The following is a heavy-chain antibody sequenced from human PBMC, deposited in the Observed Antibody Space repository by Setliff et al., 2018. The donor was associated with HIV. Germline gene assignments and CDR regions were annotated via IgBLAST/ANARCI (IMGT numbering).Heavy chain of an antibody. V-gene: IGHV5-51*01. CDR3: AKHLSPGSGWYSKARGMDV. Sequence: GESLKISCKGSGYTFSNYCIAWVRQMPGKGLEWMGIIYPGNSDTTYSPSFQGQVTISADKSISTAYLQWRSLKASDTAMYYCAKHLSPGSGWYSKARGMDVWGQGTTVTVSS. D-gene: IGHD6-19*01. J-gene: IGHJ6*02. CDR2: IYPGNSDT. CDR1: GYTFSNYC.